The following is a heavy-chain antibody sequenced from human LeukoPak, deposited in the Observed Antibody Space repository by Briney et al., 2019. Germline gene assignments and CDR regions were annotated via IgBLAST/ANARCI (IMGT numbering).Heavy chain of an antibody. D-gene: IGHD5-12*01. V-gene: IGHV3-23*01. J-gene: IGHJ6*02. CDR1: XFTFSSYA. CDR2: ISGSGGST. Sequence: SXRLXXAASXFTFSSYAMSWVRQAPGKGLEWVSAISGSGGSTYYADSVKGRFTISRDNCKKRVYLQMNSLRGEDTGVYFCARGYKLEPPAKYGMDVWGRGTTVIVSS. CDR3: ARGYKLEPPAKYGMDV.